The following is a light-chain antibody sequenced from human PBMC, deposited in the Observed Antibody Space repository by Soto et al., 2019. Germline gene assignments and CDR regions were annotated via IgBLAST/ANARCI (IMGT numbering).Light chain of an antibody. Sequence: QSALTQPPPASGSPGLSVTVSCTGTSSDVGGYNYVSWYQQHPDKAPKLMIYDVNQRPSGVPDRFSGSKSGNTASLTVSGLQAEDEADYYCSSYAGTHVVFGTGTKVTVL. V-gene: IGLV2-8*01. CDR2: DVN. CDR3: SSYAGTHVV. J-gene: IGLJ1*01. CDR1: SSDVGGYNY.